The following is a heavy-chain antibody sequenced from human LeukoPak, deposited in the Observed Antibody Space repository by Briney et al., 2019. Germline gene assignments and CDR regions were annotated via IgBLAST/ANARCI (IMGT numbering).Heavy chain of an antibody. V-gene: IGHV6-1*01. CDR2: TYFRSKWYY. Sequence: SQTLSLTCAISGDSVSSDSAAWNWIRQSPSRGLEWLARTYFRSKWYYDYALAVKGRITINPDTSKNQFSLQLNSVTPEDTAVYYCTRQHSGGMDVWGQGTTVTVSS. J-gene: IGHJ6*02. CDR1: GDSVSSDSAA. D-gene: IGHD6-13*01. CDR3: TRQHSGGMDV.